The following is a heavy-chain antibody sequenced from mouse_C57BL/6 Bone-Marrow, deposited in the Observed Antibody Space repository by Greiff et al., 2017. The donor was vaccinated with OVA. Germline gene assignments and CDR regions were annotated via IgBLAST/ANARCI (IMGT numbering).Heavy chain of an antibody. CDR3: ARSITTVVAIRYFDV. CDR2: IYPRDGST. CDR1: GYTFTSYD. J-gene: IGHJ1*03. V-gene: IGHV1-85*01. Sequence: QVQLKQSGPELVKPGASVKLSCKASGYTFTSYDINWVKQRPGQGLEWIGWIYPRDGSTKYNEKFKGKATLTVDTSSSTAYMELHSLTSEDSAVYFCARSITTVVAIRYFDVWGTGTTVTVSS. D-gene: IGHD1-1*01.